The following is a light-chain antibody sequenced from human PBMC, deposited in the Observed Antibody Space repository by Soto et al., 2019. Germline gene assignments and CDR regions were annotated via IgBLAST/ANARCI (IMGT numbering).Light chain of an antibody. Sequence: QAVVTQPPSASGTPGQRVTISCSGSSSNIGSESVDWFQQLPGTAPKLLIYSTNQRPSGVPDRFSGSKSGTSASLAISGLQSEDEADYYCAAWDVSVTGVVFGGGTKLTVL. CDR2: STN. V-gene: IGLV1-44*01. CDR1: SSNIGSES. J-gene: IGLJ2*01. CDR3: AAWDVSVTGVV.